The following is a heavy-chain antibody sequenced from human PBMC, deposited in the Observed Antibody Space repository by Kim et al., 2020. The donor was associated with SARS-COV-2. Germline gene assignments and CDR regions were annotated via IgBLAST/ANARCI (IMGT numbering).Heavy chain of an antibody. CDR3: ARSSARTSCFDY. J-gene: IGHJ4*02. D-gene: IGHD2-2*01. CDR1: GFNFSSYW. Sequence: GGSLRLSCAASGFNFSSYWMSWVRQAPGKGLEWVVNIKQDGSEKYSVDSVKGRFTISRDNAKNSLYLQMSGLRAEDTAVYYCARSSARTSCFDYWGQGALVTVSS. CDR2: IKQDGSEK. V-gene: IGHV3-7*01.